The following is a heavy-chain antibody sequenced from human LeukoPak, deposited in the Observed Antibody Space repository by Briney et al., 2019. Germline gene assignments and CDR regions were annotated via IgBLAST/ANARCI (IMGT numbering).Heavy chain of an antibody. CDR1: GYTFTDYY. J-gene: IGHJ4*02. CDR3: ARVGAGYSGYDPLDY. V-gene: IGHV1-2*02. CDR2: INPNSGGT. Sequence: ASVKVSCKTSGYTFTDYYMHWVRQAPGQGLEWMGWINPNSGGTNYAQKFQGRVTMTRDTSISTAYMELSRLRSDDTAVYYCARVGAGYSGYDPLDYWGQGTLVTVSS. D-gene: IGHD5-12*01.